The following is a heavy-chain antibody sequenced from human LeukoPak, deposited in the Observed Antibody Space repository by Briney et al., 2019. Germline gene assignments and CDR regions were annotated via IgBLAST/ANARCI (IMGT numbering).Heavy chain of an antibody. J-gene: IGHJ4*02. CDR3: ARAIASSGSRLFDY. Sequence: SETLSLTCTVSGGSISSGDYYWSWIRQPPGKGLEWIGYIYYSGSTYYNPSLKSRVTISLDTSKNQFSLRLTSVTAADTAVYYCARAIASSGSRLFDYWGQGTLSPSPQ. CDR2: IYYSGST. CDR1: GGSISSGDYY. V-gene: IGHV4-30-4*01. D-gene: IGHD3-10*01.